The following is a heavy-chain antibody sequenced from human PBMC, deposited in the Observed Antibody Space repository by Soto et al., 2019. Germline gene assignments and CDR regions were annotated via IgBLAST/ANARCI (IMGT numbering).Heavy chain of an antibody. CDR1: GYTFTSYD. CDR3: ARKMDPGGAGYYSDY. J-gene: IGHJ4*02. CDR2: ISGYNGNT. Sequence: ASVKVSCKASGYTFTSYDISWVRQAPGQGLEWMGWISGYNGNTNYAQKLQGRVTMTTDTSTSTAYMELRSLRSDDTAVYYCARKMDPGGAGYYSDYWGQGILVTVSS. D-gene: IGHD3-9*01. V-gene: IGHV1-18*01.